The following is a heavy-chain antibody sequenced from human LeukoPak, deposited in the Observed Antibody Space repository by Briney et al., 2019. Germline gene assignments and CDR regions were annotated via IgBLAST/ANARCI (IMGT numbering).Heavy chain of an antibody. CDR2: IYYSGST. V-gene: IGHV4-30-4*01. Sequence: PSQTLSLTCTVSGGSISSGDYYWSWIRQPPGKGLEWIRYIYYSGSTYYNPSLKSRVTISVDTSKNQFSLKLSSVAAADTAVYYCARGLDYDYVWGSYRSYYFDYWGQGTLVTVSS. CDR1: GGSISSGDYY. D-gene: IGHD3-16*02. CDR3: ARGLDYDYVWGSYRSYYFDY. J-gene: IGHJ4*02.